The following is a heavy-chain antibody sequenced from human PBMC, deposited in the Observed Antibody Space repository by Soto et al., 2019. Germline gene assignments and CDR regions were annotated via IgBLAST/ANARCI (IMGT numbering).Heavy chain of an antibody. CDR2: INPSGGST. V-gene: IGHV1-46*01. CDR1: GYIFTNHY. D-gene: IGHD3-22*01. Sequence: QMQLVQSGAEVKKPGASVKVSCNASGYIFTNHYIHWVRQAPGQGLEWMGIINPSGGSTNYLQKFQGRVTMTRDTSTSTVYMELSSLRSEDTAVYFCARADYYDSSGFYYDYWGQGTLVTVSS. CDR3: ARADYYDSSGFYYDY. J-gene: IGHJ4*02.